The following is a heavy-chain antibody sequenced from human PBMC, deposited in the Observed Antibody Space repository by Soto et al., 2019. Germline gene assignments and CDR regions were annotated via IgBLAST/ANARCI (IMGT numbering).Heavy chain of an antibody. D-gene: IGHD6-19*01. CDR1: GFTFSTYW. CDR2: INQGGSEK. J-gene: IGHJ4*02. V-gene: IGHV3-7*01. CDR3: ARSTGWYPDY. Sequence: EVHLVESGGGLVQPGGSLRLSCAASGFTFSTYWMNWVRQAPGKGLEWVANINQGGSEKYYVDSVKGRFTISRDNTKNSLYLQMTSLRAEDTAVYYCARSTGWYPDYWGQGTLVTVSS.